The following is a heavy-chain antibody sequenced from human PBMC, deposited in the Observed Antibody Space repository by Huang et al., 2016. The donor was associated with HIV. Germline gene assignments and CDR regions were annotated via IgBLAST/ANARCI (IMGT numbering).Heavy chain of an antibody. D-gene: IGHD3-10*02. CDR1: GGSIRNYY. J-gene: IGHJ4*02. Sequence: QVQLQESGPGLVKPAETLSLTCSVSGGSIRNYYWSWIRQPAGKGLEWIGRMYTRGTTNYNPSLRSRVTMSLDTSKNQFSLRLTAVTAADTAVYYCAREGNDVGGGFDHWGQGTLVTVSS. CDR2: MYTRGTT. CDR3: AREGNDVGGGFDH. V-gene: IGHV4-4*07.